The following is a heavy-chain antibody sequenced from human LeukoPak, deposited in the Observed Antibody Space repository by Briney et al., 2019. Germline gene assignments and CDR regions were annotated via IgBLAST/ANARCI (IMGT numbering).Heavy chain of an antibody. CDR3: ASGTAAAPLDH. V-gene: IGHV3-11*03. CDR2: INNDDVYT. D-gene: IGHD6-13*01. CDR1: GFTFSDYY. J-gene: IGHJ5*02. Sequence: GGSLRLSCAASGFTFSDYYMSWIRQAPGKGLEWISYINNDDVYTNYADSVKGRFTISRDNAKNSLYLQMNSLRADDTAVYYCASGTAAAPLDHWGQGTLVTVSS.